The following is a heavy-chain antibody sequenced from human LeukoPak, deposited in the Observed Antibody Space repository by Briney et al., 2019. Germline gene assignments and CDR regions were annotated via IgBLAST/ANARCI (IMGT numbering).Heavy chain of an antibody. D-gene: IGHD3-10*01. J-gene: IGHJ1*01. Sequence: SETLSLTYAVYGGSFSGYYWSWIRQPPGKGLEWIGEINHSGSTNYNPSLKSRVTISVDTSKNQFSLKLSSVTAADTAVYYCARDRNYYGSGSYPRAGYFQHWGQGTLVTVSS. CDR3: ARDRNYYGSGSYPRAGYFQH. CDR2: INHSGST. CDR1: GGSFSGYY. V-gene: IGHV4-34*01.